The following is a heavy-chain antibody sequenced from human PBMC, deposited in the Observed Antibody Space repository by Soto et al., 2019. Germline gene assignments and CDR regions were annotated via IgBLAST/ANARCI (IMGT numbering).Heavy chain of an antibody. CDR3: ASSYDILTGYLFDY. CDR2: IYYSGST. CDR1: GGSISSYY. J-gene: IGHJ4*02. V-gene: IGHV4-59*01. D-gene: IGHD3-9*01. Sequence: SETLSLTCTVSGGSISSYYWSWIRQPPGKGLEWIGYIYYSGSTNYNPSLKSRVTISVDTSKNQFSLKLSSVTAADTAVYYCASSYDILTGYLFDYWGQGTLVTVSS.